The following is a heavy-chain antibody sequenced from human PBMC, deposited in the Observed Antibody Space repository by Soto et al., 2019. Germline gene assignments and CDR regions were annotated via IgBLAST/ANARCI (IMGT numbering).Heavy chain of an antibody. CDR1: GGSISSSNW. J-gene: IGHJ6*02. CDR3: ARVYGDSRGSSFFYLGMDV. D-gene: IGHD6-19*01. V-gene: IGHV4-4*02. Sequence: QVQLQESGPGLVKPSGTLSLTCAVSGGSISSSNWWSWVRQPPGKGLEWIGEIYHSGSTNYNPSLKERVTKSVDKSQNQFLLKLSSVTAADTAVYLWARVYGDSRGSSFFYLGMDVWGPGTPVTVSS. CDR2: IYHSGST.